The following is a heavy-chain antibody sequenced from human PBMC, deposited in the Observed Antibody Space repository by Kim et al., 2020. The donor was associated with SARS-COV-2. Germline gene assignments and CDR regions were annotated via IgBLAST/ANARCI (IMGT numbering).Heavy chain of an antibody. Sequence: SETLSLTCTVSDDSISSSSNYWGWIRQPPGKGLEWIGSIYYSGSTYYNPSLKSRVSISVDTSKNQFSPRLGSVTAADTAVYYCARQGYTYGYLTPFFDYWGQGTLVTVSS. V-gene: IGHV4-39*01. J-gene: IGHJ4*02. CDR2: IYYSGST. CDR3: ARQGYTYGYLTPFFDY. D-gene: IGHD5-18*01. CDR1: DDSISSSSNY.